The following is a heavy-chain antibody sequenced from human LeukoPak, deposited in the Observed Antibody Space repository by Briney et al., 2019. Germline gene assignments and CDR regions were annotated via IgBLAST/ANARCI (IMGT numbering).Heavy chain of an antibody. CDR3: ARWGSGWDLFDY. Sequence: GASVKVSCKASGYTFTSYAMHWVRQAPGQGLEWMGWINAGNGNTKYSQKFQGRVTITRDTSASTAYMELSSLRSEDTAVYYCARWGSGWDLFDYWGQGTLVTVSS. CDR2: INAGNGNT. J-gene: IGHJ4*02. V-gene: IGHV1-3*01. D-gene: IGHD6-19*01. CDR1: GYTFTSYA.